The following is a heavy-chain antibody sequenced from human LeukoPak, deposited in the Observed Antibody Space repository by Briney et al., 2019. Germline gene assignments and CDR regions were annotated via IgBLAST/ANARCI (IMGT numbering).Heavy chain of an antibody. D-gene: IGHD6-13*01. Sequence: ASVKVSCKASGYTFTSYDINWVRQATGQGLEWMGWTNPNSGNTGHAQKFQGRVTMTRNTSTGTANMELSSLRSEDTAVYYCAKSHTGTWYHHYGMDVWGQGTTVTVSS. CDR3: AKSHTGTWYHHYGMDV. CDR1: GYTFTSYD. CDR2: TNPNSGNT. V-gene: IGHV1-8*01. J-gene: IGHJ6*02.